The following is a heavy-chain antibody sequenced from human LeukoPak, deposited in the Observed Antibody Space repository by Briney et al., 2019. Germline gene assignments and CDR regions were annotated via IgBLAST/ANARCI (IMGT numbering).Heavy chain of an antibody. CDR2: IDTTSTTM. D-gene: IGHD2-15*01. CDR1: GFTFDTYT. Sequence: GGSLRLSCAASGFTFDTYTMNWVRQAPGTGLEWVSYIDTTSTTMYYADSVKGRFTISRDNAKNSLYLQMNSLRVEDMAVYYCTRGLVVAAQYFQHWGQGTLVTVSS. CDR3: TRGLVVAAQYFQH. J-gene: IGHJ1*01. V-gene: IGHV3-48*01.